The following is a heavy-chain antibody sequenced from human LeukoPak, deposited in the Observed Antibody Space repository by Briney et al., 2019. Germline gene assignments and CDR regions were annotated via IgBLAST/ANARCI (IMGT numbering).Heavy chain of an antibody. CDR2: ISGSGGST. D-gene: IGHD6-13*01. CDR1: GFTFSSYA. Sequence: GGSLRLSCAASGFTFSSYAMSWVRQAPGKGLEWVSGISGSGGSTYYADSVKGRFTISRDNSKNTLYLQMNNLRAEDTAVYYCARGPIAAASPHYYYYMDVWGKGTTVTVSS. CDR3: ARGPIAAASPHYYYYMDV. J-gene: IGHJ6*03. V-gene: IGHV3-23*01.